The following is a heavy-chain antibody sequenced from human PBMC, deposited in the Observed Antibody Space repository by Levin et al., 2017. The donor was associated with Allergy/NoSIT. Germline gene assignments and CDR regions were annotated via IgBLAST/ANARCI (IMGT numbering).Heavy chain of an antibody. CDR1: GGSISSGGYH. D-gene: IGHD1-26*01. V-gene: IGHV4-61*02. CDR2: IYTSGST. CDR3: AREFQLPPDAFDI. Sequence: SETLSLTCTVSGGSISSGGYHWSWIRQPAGKGLEWIGRIYTSGSTNYNPSLKNRVTILVDTSKNQFSLKMSSVTVADTAVYYCAREFQLPPDAFDIWGQGTMVTVSS. J-gene: IGHJ3*02.